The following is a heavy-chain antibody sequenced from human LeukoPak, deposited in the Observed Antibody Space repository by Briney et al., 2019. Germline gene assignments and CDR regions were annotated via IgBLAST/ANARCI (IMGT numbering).Heavy chain of an antibody. V-gene: IGHV4-4*07. J-gene: IGHJ4*02. Sequence: SETLSLTCTVSGGSISSYYWSWIRQPAGKAVEWIGRIYPTGSINYNPSLKSRVTMSVDTSKNQLSLKLTSLTAADTAVYFCARDPSTFSGYFDFWGQGTLVTVSS. CDR2: IYPTGSI. CDR3: ARDPSTFSGYFDF. D-gene: IGHD3-22*01. CDR1: GGSISSYY.